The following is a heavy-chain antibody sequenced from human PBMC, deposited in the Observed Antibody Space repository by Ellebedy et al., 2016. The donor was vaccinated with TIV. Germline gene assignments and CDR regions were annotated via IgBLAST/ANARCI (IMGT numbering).Heavy chain of an antibody. CDR3: ARGLGVVAASIIHPGFSDY. CDR1: GFTFSSYS. CDR2: ISSSSSTI. J-gene: IGHJ4*02. V-gene: IGHV3-48*01. Sequence: GGSLRLXXAASGFTFSSYSMNWVRQAPGKGLEWVSYISSSSSTIYYADSVKGRFTISRDNSKNTLYLQMNSLRAEDTAVYYCARGLGVVAASIIHPGFSDYWGQGTLVTVSS. D-gene: IGHD2-15*01.